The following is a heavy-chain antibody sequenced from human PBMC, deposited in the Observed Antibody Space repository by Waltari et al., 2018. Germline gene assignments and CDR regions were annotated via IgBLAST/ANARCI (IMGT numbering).Heavy chain of an antibody. V-gene: IGHV3-21*01. CDR1: GFTFSTYT. CDR2: ISITSTSI. D-gene: IGHD1-26*01. CDR3: ARASKLVGTTYDAFDI. Sequence: EVQLVESGGGLVKPGGSLRLSCAASGFTFSTYTMNWVRQAPGKGLEWGASISITSTSIYYGDSVKGRFTISRDNAKNSLYLQMTSLRAEDTAVYYCARASKLVGTTYDAFDIWGQGTMVTVSS. J-gene: IGHJ3*02.